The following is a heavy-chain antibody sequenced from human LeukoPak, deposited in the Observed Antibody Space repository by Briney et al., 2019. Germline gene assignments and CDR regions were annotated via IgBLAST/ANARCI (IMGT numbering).Heavy chain of an antibody. CDR2: IWADGTT. V-gene: IGHV3-66*02. J-gene: IGHJ5*02. Sequence: GGSLRLSCAASGFSVSNHYMAWVRQAPGRRLEWVSFIWADGTTFYTDSVRGRFTVSRGQFKNTLYLQMSSLRPDDTALYYCARDGAGIESWVELDPWGQGTQVTVSA. CDR1: GFSVSNHY. D-gene: IGHD5-24*01. CDR3: ARDGAGIESWVELDP.